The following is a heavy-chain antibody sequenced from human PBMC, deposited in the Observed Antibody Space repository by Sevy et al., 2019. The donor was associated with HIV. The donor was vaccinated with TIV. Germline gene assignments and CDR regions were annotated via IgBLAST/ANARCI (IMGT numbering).Heavy chain of an antibody. V-gene: IGHV3-15*01. CDR1: GFTFSNAW. J-gene: IGHJ4*02. Sequence: GGSLRLSCAASGFTFSNAWMSWVRQAPGKGLEWVGRIKSKTDSGTTDYAAPVKGGFTISRDDSKDTLYLQMNSLKTEDTAIYYCTTDSKKRGLSVLLDYSGQGSLVTVSS. D-gene: IGHD3-10*01. CDR2: IKSKTDSGTT. CDR3: TTDSKKRGLSVLLDY.